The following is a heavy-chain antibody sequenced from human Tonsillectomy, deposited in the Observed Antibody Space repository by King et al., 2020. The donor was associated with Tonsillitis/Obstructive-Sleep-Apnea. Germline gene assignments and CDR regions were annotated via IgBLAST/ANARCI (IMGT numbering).Heavy chain of an antibody. Sequence: LQLQESGPGLVKPSETLSLTCTVSGGSISSSSFYWAWIRQPPGKGLEWLGCIFYSGATYYNPSLKSRVTISVDTSRNQFSLGLRSVTAADTAIYYCARPDYYYYYMDVWGKGTTVTVSS. V-gene: IGHV4-39*01. CDR1: GGSISSSSFY. CDR3: ARPDYYYYYMDV. J-gene: IGHJ6*03. CDR2: IFYSGAT.